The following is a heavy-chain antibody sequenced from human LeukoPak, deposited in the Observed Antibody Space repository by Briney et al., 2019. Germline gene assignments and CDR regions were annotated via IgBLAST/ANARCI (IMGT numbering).Heavy chain of an antibody. J-gene: IGHJ1*01. CDR1: GGTFSSYT. CDR3: ARDPSDSSSWIKGYFQH. V-gene: IGHV1-69*04. D-gene: IGHD6-13*01. CDR2: IIPILGIV. Sequence: SVKVSCKASGGTFSSYTISWVRQAPGQGLEWMGRIIPILGIVNYAQKFQGRVTITADKSTSTAYMELSSLRSEDTAVYYCARDPSDSSSWIKGYFQHWGQGTLVTVSS.